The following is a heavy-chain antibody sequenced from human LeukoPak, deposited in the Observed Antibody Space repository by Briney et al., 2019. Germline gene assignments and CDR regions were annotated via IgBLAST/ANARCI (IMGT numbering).Heavy chain of an antibody. CDR2: INPNSGAT. Sequence: ASVKVSCKVSGYSFTDSYIHWVRQAPGQGLEWMGLINPNSGATQNAQKFQGRVTMTRDTSTSTAYLDLRRLKSDDTAVYYCAREGDYYDYWGQGTLVTVSS. CDR3: AREGDYYDY. J-gene: IGHJ4*02. CDR1: GYSFTDSY. V-gene: IGHV1-2*06.